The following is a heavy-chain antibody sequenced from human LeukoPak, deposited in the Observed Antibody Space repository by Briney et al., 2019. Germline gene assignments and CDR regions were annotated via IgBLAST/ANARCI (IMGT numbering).Heavy chain of an antibody. D-gene: IGHD5-24*01. Sequence: PSETLSLTCTVSGGSISSYYWSWIRQPPGKGLEWIGYIYYSGSTNYNPSLKSRVTISVDTSKNQFSLKLSSVTAADTAVYYCAKVDRGWLQLSYYFDYWGQGTLVTVSS. J-gene: IGHJ4*02. V-gene: IGHV4-59*01. CDR2: IYYSGST. CDR1: GGSISSYY. CDR3: AKVDRGWLQLSYYFDY.